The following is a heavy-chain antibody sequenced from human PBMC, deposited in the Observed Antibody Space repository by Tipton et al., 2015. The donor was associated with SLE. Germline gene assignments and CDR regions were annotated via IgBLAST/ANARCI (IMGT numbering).Heavy chain of an antibody. Sequence: TLSLTCTVSGGSISSSSYYWGWIRQPPGKGLEWIGSIYYSGSTYYNPSLKSRVTISVDTSKNQFSLKLSSVTAADTAVYYCARDIVVVPAAIPRAFDIWGQGTMVTVSS. CDR2: IYYSGST. CDR3: ARDIVVVPAAIPRAFDI. J-gene: IGHJ3*02. D-gene: IGHD2-2*02. V-gene: IGHV4-39*07. CDR1: GGSISSSSYY.